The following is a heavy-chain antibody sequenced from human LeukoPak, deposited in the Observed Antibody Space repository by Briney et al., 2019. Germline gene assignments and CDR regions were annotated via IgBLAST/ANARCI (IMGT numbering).Heavy chain of an antibody. Sequence: PGGSLRLSCAASGFTFSSYGMHWVRQAPGKGLEWVAVISYDGSNKYYADSVKGRFTISRDNSKNTLYLQMNSLRAEDTAVYYCAKGNWFDPWGQGTLVTVSS. J-gene: IGHJ5*02. CDR2: ISYDGSNK. CDR1: GFTFSSYG. V-gene: IGHV3-30*18. CDR3: AKGNWFDP.